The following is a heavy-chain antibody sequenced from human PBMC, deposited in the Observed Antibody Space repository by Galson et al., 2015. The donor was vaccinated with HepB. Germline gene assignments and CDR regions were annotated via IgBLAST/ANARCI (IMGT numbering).Heavy chain of an antibody. D-gene: IGHD5-24*01. Sequence: QSGAEVKKPGESLSISCKGSGYSFTSYWISWVRQMPGKGLEWMGRIDPSDSYTNYSPSFQGHVTISADKSISTAYLQWSSLKASDTAMYYCARLRDPPPLDGYNVVDYWGQGTLVTVSS. CDR3: ARLRDPPPLDGYNVVDY. CDR2: IDPSDSYT. V-gene: IGHV5-10-1*01. CDR1: GYSFTSYW. J-gene: IGHJ4*02.